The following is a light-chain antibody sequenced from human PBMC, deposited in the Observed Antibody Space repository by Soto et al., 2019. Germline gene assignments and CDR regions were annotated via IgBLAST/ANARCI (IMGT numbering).Light chain of an antibody. J-gene: IGLJ1*01. V-gene: IGLV2-11*01. CDR3: CSYAGSYTYV. Sequence: QPVLTQPRSVSGSPGQSVTISCTGTSSDVGGYDYVSWYQQHPGKAPKLMIFDVSKRPSGVPDRFSASKSGNTASLTISGLQAEDEADYYCCSYAGSYTYVFATGTKVTVL. CDR1: SSDVGGYDY. CDR2: DVS.